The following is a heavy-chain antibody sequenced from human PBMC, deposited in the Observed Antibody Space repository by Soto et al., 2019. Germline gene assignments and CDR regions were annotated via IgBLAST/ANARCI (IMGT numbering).Heavy chain of an antibody. CDR1: GFTFSSYA. Sequence: PGGSLRLSCAASGFTFSSYAMSWVRQAPGKGLEWVSGISGSGGSTYYADSVKGRFTISRDNAKNSLYLQMNSLRADDTAVYYCARVSTAYYYGMDVWGQGTTVTVSS. J-gene: IGHJ6*02. CDR3: ARVSTAYYYGMDV. V-gene: IGHV3-23*01. CDR2: ISGSGGST.